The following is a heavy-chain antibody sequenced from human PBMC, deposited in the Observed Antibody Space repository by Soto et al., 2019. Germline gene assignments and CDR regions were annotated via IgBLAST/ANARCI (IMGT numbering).Heavy chain of an antibody. CDR1: GASISSYY. D-gene: IGHD6-19*01. CDR2: IYHSGST. V-gene: IGHV4-59*01. Sequence: PSETLSLTCTVSGASISSYYWSWIRQPPGKGLEWIVCIYHSGSTNYNPSLKSRVTISVDSSKNQFSLKLSSVTAADTAVYYCARLIAVAGPFDYWGQGTLVTVSS. J-gene: IGHJ4*02. CDR3: ARLIAVAGPFDY.